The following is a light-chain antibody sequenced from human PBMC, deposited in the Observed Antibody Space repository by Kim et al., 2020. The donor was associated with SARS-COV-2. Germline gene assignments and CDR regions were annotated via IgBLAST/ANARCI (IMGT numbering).Light chain of an antibody. CDR3: QQRNNWPLT. J-gene: IGKJ4*01. Sequence: SPGESATLSCRSSQGVSSSNLICYQQKSGQAPRLLIYAASNRATGIPARFSGSGSGTDFTLTISSLEPEDFAVYYCQQRNNWPLTFGGGTKVDIK. CDR1: QGVSSSN. V-gene: IGKV3-11*01. CDR2: AAS.